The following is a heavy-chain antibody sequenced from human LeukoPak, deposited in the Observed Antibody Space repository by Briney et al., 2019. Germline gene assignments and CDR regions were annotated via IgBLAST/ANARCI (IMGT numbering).Heavy chain of an antibody. J-gene: IGHJ6*02. CDR3: ARGRLRLGSFSLNYLYGMDV. V-gene: IGHV3-20*01. CDR1: GFTFDDYA. D-gene: IGHD1-26*01. Sequence: GGSLRLSCTASGFTFDDYAMNWVRHAPGRGLDWVAGINGKGRSTAYVDSVKGRFTISRDNTKNSLSLQMSILRAGDTALYHCARGRLRLGSFSLNYLYGMDVWGQGTTVTVSS. CDR2: INGKGRST.